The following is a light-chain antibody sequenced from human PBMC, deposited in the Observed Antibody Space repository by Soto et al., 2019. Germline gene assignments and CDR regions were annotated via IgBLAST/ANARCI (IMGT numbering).Light chain of an antibody. Sequence: QSALTQPASVSGSPGQSITISCTGTSSDVGGYNLVSWYQQYPGKAPKLMIFDVNTRPSGVSNRFSGSKSGNTASLTISGFQAEDEADYSCSSYKSSSTLPYVFGTGTKLTVL. CDR1: SSDVGGYNL. J-gene: IGLJ1*01. CDR2: DVN. V-gene: IGLV2-14*01. CDR3: SSYKSSSTLPYV.